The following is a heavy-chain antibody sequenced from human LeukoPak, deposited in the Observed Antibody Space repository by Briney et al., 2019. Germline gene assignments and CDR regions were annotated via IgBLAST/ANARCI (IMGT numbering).Heavy chain of an antibody. Sequence: PSETLSLTCGVSGGSISDTNWWTWFRQPPRKGLEWIGEVNLQGSTNYNPSLKSRVAISVDKSENHISLKLTSVTAADTAVYYCAREGGPYRPLDYSGQGTLVTVAS. CDR1: GGSISDTNW. CDR2: VNLQGST. J-gene: IGHJ4*02. V-gene: IGHV4-4*02. CDR3: AREGGPYRPLDY.